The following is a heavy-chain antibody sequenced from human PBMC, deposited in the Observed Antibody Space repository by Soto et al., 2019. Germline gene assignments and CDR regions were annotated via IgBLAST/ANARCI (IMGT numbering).Heavy chain of an antibody. CDR3: ARGERFFPYFYYYMDV. V-gene: IGHV3-48*01. CDR2: ISSTTI. J-gene: IGHJ6*03. D-gene: IGHD3-3*01. Sequence: GSLRLSCAASGFTFSSYSMNWVRQAPGKGLEWVSYISSTTIYYADSVKGRFTISRDNAKNSLYLQMNSLRAEDTAVYYCARGERFFPYFYYYMDVWGKGTTVTVSS. CDR1: GFTFSSYS.